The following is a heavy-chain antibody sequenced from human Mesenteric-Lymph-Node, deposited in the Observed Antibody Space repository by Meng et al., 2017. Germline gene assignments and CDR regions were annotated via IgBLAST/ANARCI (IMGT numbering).Heavy chain of an antibody. V-gene: IGHV1-8*01. D-gene: IGHD4-17*01. CDR1: GYTFTSYD. Sequence: ASVKVSCKASGYTFTSYDINWVRQATGQGLEWMGWMNPNSGNTGYAQKFQGRVTMTRNTSISTAYMELSSLRSEDTAVYYCARETTQHGYFDYWGQGSLVTVSS. CDR3: ARETTQHGYFDY. CDR2: MNPNSGNT. J-gene: IGHJ4*02.